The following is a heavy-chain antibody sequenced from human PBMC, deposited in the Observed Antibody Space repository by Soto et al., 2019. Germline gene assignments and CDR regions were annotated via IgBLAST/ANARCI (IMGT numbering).Heavy chain of an antibody. CDR2: IIPILGIA. D-gene: IGHD4-17*01. J-gene: IGHJ6*03. Sequence: SVKVSCKASGGTFSSYTISWVRQAPGQGLEWMGRIIPILGIANYAQKFQGRVTITADKSTSTAYMELSSLRSEDTAVYYCARGRHDYGDYENYYYYMDVWGKGTTVNVS. CDR3: ARGRHDYGDYENYYYYMDV. V-gene: IGHV1-69*02. CDR1: GGTFSSYT.